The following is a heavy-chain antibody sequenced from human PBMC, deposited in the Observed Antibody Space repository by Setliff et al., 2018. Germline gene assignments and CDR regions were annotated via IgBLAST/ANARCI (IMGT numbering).Heavy chain of an antibody. J-gene: IGHJ4*02. CDR1: GGSISSYY. Sequence: PSETLSLTCTVSGGSISSYYWSWIRQPPGKGLEWIGYIYTSGSTNYNPSLKSRVTISVDTSKNQFSLKLSSVTAADTPVYYCARDSGTIFGVVHDYWGQGTLVTVSS. CDR3: ARDSGTIFGVVHDY. D-gene: IGHD3-3*01. CDR2: IYTSGST. V-gene: IGHV4-4*08.